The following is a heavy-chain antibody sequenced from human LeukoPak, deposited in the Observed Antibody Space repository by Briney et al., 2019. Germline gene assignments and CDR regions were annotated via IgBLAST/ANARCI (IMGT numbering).Heavy chain of an antibody. Sequence: PSETLSLTCTVSGGSISSYYWSWIRQPAGKGLEWIGRIYTSGSTNYNPSLKSRVTMSVDTSKNQFSLKLSSVTAADTAVYYCARGHPGPITIFGVVTRYWYFDLWGRGTLVTVSS. CDR3: ARGHPGPITIFGVVTRYWYFDL. CDR2: IYTSGST. J-gene: IGHJ2*01. CDR1: GGSISSYY. V-gene: IGHV4-4*07. D-gene: IGHD3-3*01.